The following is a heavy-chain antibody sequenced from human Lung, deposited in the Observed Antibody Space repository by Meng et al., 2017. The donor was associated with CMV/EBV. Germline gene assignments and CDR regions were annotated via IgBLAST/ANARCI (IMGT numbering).Heavy chain of an antibody. CDR3: ARDLDYYDSSGNYYVGWFDP. CDR1: GDNVSSHSAA. Sequence: CALYGDNVSSHSAAWNWIRQSPSRGLEWLGRTYYRSKWYNDFAPSVKSRITFNPDTSKNQLSLHLTSVTPEDMAVYYCARDLDYYDSSGNYYVGWFDPWXQGTLVTVSS. V-gene: IGHV6-1*01. CDR2: TYYRSKWYN. D-gene: IGHD3-22*01. J-gene: IGHJ5*02.